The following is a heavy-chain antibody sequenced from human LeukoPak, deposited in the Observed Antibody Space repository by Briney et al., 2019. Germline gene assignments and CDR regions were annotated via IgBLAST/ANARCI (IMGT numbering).Heavy chain of an antibody. Sequence: ASVKVSSKASGKTFIRLYMHWVRQAAGQGLEWMGIINPSGDSTSYAQKFQGRVTMTRDTSTSTVHMQLSSLRSEDTAVYSCARGYSSSWYFLDYWGQGTLITVSS. CDR1: GKTFIRLY. J-gene: IGHJ4*02. CDR2: INPSGDST. D-gene: IGHD6-13*01. CDR3: ARGYSSSWYFLDY. V-gene: IGHV1-46*01.